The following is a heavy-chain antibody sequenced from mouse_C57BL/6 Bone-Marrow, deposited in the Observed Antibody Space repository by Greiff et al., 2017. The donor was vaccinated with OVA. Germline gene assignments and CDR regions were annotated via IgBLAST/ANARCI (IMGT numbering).Heavy chain of an antibody. V-gene: IGHV1-9*01. CDR3: ARDYYDGSSYGDYAMDY. CDR1: GYTFTGYW. D-gene: IGHD1-1*01. Sequence: QVQLQQSGAELMKPGASVKLSCKATGYTFTGYWIEWVKQRPGHGLEWIGEILPGSGSTNYNEKFKGKATFTADTSSNTAYMQLRRLTTEDSAIYYSARDYYDGSSYGDYAMDYWGQGTSVTVSS. CDR2: ILPGSGST. J-gene: IGHJ4*01.